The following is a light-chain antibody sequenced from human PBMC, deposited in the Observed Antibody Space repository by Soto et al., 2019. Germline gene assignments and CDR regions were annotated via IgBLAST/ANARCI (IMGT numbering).Light chain of an antibody. CDR3: SSCAGTNSFV. J-gene: IGLJ1*01. CDR1: TSDIGAYNY. CDR2: EVT. Sequence: QSVLTQPPSASGSPGQSGTISCTGTTSDIGAYNYVSWYQQRPGKAPKLIIYEVTRRPSGVPDRIFGSKSYTTASLTVSGLQAEDEADYYCSSCAGTNSFVFGSGTKVTVL. V-gene: IGLV2-8*01.